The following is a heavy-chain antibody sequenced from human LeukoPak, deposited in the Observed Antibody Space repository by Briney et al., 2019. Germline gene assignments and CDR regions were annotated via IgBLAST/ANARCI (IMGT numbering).Heavy chain of an antibody. V-gene: IGHV3-9*01. CDR1: GFTFDDYA. D-gene: IGHD2-2*01. J-gene: IGHJ5*02. CDR3: AKDWEGYCSSTSCYRGFLQAGPFDP. CDR2: ISWNSGSI. Sequence: GGSLRLSCAASGFTFDDYAMHWVRQAPGKGLEWVSGISWNSGSIGYADSVKGRFTISRDNAKNSLYLQMNSQRAEDTALYYCAKDWEGYCSSTSCYRGFLQAGPFDPWGQGTLVTVSS.